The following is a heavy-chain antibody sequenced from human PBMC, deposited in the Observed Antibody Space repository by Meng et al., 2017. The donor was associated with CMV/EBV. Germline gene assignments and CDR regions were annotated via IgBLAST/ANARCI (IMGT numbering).Heavy chain of an antibody. CDR3: ARRSVVVPAAPWTYYDFWSGYYTEGYYYYGMDV. CDR1: GYTFTSYD. CDR2: MNPNSGNT. J-gene: IGHJ6*02. Sequence: ASVKVSCKASGYTFTSYDINWVRQPTGQGLEWMGWMNPNSGNTGYAQKFQGRVTITRNTSISTAYMELSSLRSEDTAVYYCARRSVVVPAAPWTYYDFWSGYYTEGYYYYGMDVWGQGTTVTVSS. D-gene: IGHD3-3*01. V-gene: IGHV1-8*03.